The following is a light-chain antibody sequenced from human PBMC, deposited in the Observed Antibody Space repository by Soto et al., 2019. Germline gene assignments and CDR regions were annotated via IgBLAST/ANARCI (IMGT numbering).Light chain of an antibody. CDR1: SSDVGAFNY. J-gene: IGLJ1*01. CDR2: EVT. V-gene: IGLV2-14*01. Sequence: QSALTQPASVSGSPGQSITISCSGTSSDVGAFNYVSWYQHHPGKAPKLLIYEVTNRPSGVSNRFSGSKSGNTASLTISGLHAEDEADYYCSSYTSLSTLVFXTGTKGTVL. CDR3: SSYTSLSTLV.